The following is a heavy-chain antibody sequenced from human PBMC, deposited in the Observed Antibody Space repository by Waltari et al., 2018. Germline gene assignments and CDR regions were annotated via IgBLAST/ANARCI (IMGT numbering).Heavy chain of an antibody. CDR2: ISCSGGST. CDR1: GFTFSSCA. D-gene: IGHD2-2*01. Sequence: EVQLLESGGGLVQPGGSLRLPCAASGFTFSSCAIRWVRKAPGQGLEWVLAISCSGGSTYYADSVKGRFTISRENSKNTLYLQMNSLRAEDTAVYYCAKEGADIVVVPAAQAFDYWGQGTLVTVSS. J-gene: IGHJ4*02. V-gene: IGHV3-23*01. CDR3: AKEGADIVVVPAAQAFDY.